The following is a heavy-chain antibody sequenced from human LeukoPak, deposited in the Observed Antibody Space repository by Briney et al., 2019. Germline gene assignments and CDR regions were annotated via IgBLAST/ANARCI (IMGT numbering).Heavy chain of an antibody. CDR2: INPNSGGT. CDR1: GYTFTNYG. J-gene: IGHJ6*02. V-gene: IGHV1-2*06. Sequence: ASVKVSCKASGYTFTNYGISWVRQAPGQGLEWMGRINPNSGGTNYAQKFQGRVTMTRDTSISTAYMELSRLRSDGTAVYYCARDLIVMAGIAMDVWGQGTTVTVSS. CDR3: ARDLIVMAGIAMDV. D-gene: IGHD6-19*01.